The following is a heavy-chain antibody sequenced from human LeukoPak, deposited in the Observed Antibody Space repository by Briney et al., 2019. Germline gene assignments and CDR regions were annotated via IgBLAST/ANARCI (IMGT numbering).Heavy chain of an antibody. CDR1: GFSVTNTY. D-gene: IGHD4-17*01. J-gene: IGHJ4*02. CDR3: VKEVPGTTVYD. Sequence: GGSLRLSCAASGFSVTNTYMSWVRQAPGEGLEWVSVISRGEKTYYADSVKGRFTLYRDSSTNTVYLQMASLRAEDTAMYYCVKEVPGTTVYDWGQGTLVTVSS. CDR2: ISRGEKT. V-gene: IGHV3-66*01.